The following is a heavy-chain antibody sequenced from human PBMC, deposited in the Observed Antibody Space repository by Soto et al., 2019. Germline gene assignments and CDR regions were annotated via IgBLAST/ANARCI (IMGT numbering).Heavy chain of an antibody. D-gene: IGHD4-17*01. CDR1: GYIFISYG. V-gene: IGHV1-18*01. Sequence: QAHLVQSGPEVKKPGASVKVSCKGSGYIFISYGIAWVRQAPGQGLEWMGWISAHNGNTEYAQKFQGRVTVTRDTSTSTAYLELRSLRSDDTALYYCARGRYGDYWGQGDRVTVSS. CDR3: ARGRYGDY. CDR2: ISAHNGNT. J-gene: IGHJ4*02.